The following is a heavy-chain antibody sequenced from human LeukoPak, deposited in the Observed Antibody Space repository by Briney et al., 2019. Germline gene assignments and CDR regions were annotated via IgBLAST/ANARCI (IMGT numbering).Heavy chain of an antibody. CDR2: ISSSSSYI. J-gene: IGHJ6*02. CDR1: GFTFSSYS. CDR3: ARGRRGWGSHYYYGMDV. D-gene: IGHD7-27*01. V-gene: IGHV3-21*01. Sequence: GGSLRLSCAASGFTFSSYSMNWVRQAPGKGLEWVSSISSSSSYIYYADSVKGRFTISRDNAKNSLYLQMNSLRAEDTAVYYCARGRRGWGSHYYYGMDVWGQGTTVTVSS.